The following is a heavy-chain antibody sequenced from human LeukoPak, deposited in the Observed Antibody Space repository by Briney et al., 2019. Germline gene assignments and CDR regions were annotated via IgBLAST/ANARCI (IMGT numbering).Heavy chain of an antibody. D-gene: IGHD3-16*02. CDR1: GGSISSYY. V-gene: IGHV4-4*07. CDR2: IYTSGST. Sequence: SETLSLTCTVSGGSISSYYWSWIRQPAGKGLEWIGRIYTSGSTNYNPSLKSRVTMSVDTSKNQFSLKLSSVTAADTAVYYCARDRYYDYVWGSYRSEQHFDYWGQGTLVTVSS. J-gene: IGHJ4*02. CDR3: ARDRYYDYVWGSYRSEQHFDY.